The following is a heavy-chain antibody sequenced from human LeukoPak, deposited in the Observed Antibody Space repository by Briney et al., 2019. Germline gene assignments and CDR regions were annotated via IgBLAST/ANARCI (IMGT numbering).Heavy chain of an antibody. CDR2: ISGSGGST. CDR3: ASGRLLSLPRGFDY. V-gene: IGHV3-23*01. D-gene: IGHD3-3*01. Sequence: GGSLRLSCAASGFTFTSYWMSWVRQAPGKGLEWVSAISGSGGSTYYADSVKGRFTISRDNSKNTLYLQMNSLRADDTAVYYCASGRLLSLPRGFDYWGQGTLVTVSS. CDR1: GFTFTSYW. J-gene: IGHJ4*02.